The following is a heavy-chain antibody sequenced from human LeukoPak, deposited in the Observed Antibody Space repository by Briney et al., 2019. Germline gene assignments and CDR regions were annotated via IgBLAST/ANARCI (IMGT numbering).Heavy chain of an antibody. CDR2: INPNSGGT. D-gene: IGHD2-15*01. J-gene: IGHJ5*02. CDR3: ARGVVVVAAMVGWFDP. CDR1: GYTFTGYY. V-gene: IGHV1-2*02. Sequence: GASVKVSCKASGYTFTGYYMHWVRQAPGQGLEWMGWINPNSGGTNYAQKLQGRVTMTTDTSTSTAYMELRSLRSDDTAVYYCARGVVVVAAMVGWFDPWGQGTLVTVSS.